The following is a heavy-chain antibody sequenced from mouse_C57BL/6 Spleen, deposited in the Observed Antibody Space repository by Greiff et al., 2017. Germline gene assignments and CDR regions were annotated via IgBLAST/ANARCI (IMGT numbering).Heavy chain of an antibody. J-gene: IGHJ4*01. Sequence: QVHVKQSGAELARPGASVKLSCKASGYTFTSYGISWVKQRTGQGLEWIGEIYPRSGNTYYNEKFKGKATLTADKSSSTAYMELRSLTSEDSAVYFCARRKGGMDYWGQGTSVTVSS. CDR2: IYPRSGNT. CDR1: GYTFTSYG. CDR3: ARRKGGMDY. V-gene: IGHV1-81*01.